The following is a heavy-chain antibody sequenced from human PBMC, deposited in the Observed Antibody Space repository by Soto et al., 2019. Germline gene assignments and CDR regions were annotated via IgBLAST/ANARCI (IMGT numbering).Heavy chain of an antibody. V-gene: IGHV3-53*01. J-gene: IGHJ3*01. D-gene: IGHD4-4*01. CDR1: GFNVSSHY. Sequence: VRLVESGGGLIQPGGSLRISCAASGFNVSSHYISWVRQAPGKVLEWLCIIHSGGATYYEDYVKDRFTISRDDSKNTLYLQMNSLRGEDTAGYYCARVGNLAFHVWGQGTMVTVSS. CDR2: IHSGGAT. CDR3: ARVGNLAFHV.